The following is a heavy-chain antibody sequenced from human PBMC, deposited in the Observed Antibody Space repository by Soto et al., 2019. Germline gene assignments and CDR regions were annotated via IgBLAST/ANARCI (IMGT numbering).Heavy chain of an antibody. CDR2: IIPIFGTA. J-gene: IGHJ6*02. CDR3: ARWDSSGWLPYYYYYGMDV. Sequence: GASVKVSCKASGGTFSSYAISWVRQAPGQGLEWMGGIIPIFGTANYAQKFQGRVTITADESTSTAYMELSSLRSEDTAVYYCARWDSSGWLPYYYYYGMDVWGQGTTVTV. CDR1: GGTFSSYA. D-gene: IGHD6-19*01. V-gene: IGHV1-69*13.